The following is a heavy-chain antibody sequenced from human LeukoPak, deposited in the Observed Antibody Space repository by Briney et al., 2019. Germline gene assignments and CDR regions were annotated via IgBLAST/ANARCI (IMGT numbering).Heavy chain of an antibody. CDR1: GGSISSYY. J-gene: IGHJ6*03. V-gene: IGHV4-59*01. Sequence: SETQSLTCTVSGGSISSYYWSWIRQPPGKGLEWIGYIYYSGSTNYNPSLKSRVTISVDTSKNQFSLKLSSVTAADTAVYYCAREISYYYYMDVWGKGTTVTVSS. CDR3: AREISYYYYMDV. CDR2: IYYSGST.